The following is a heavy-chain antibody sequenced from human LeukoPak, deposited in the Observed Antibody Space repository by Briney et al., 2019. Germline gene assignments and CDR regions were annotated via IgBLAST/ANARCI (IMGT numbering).Heavy chain of an antibody. Sequence: GSLRLSCEVSGFTFSNYWMSWIRQPPGKGLEWIGEINHSGSTNYNPSLKSRVTISVDTSKNQFSLKLSSVTAADTAVYYCASGYAFSPLDYWGQGTLVTVSS. CDR2: INHSGST. D-gene: IGHD2-8*01. CDR3: ASGYAFSPLDY. J-gene: IGHJ4*02. V-gene: IGHV4-34*01. CDR1: GFTFSNYW.